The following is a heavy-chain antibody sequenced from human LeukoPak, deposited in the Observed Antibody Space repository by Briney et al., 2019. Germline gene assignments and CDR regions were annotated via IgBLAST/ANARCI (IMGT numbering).Heavy chain of an antibody. J-gene: IGHJ4*02. CDR1: GFTFSSYS. V-gene: IGHV3-21*04. D-gene: IGHD2-2*01. CDR3: AKDCTSTNCYVDY. CDR2: ISSSSSYI. Sequence: GGSLRLSCAASGFTFSSYSMNWVRQAPGKGLEWVSSISSSSSYIYYADSVKGRFTISRDNAKNSLYLQMNSLRAEDTALCYCAKDCTSTNCYVDYWGQGTLVTVSS.